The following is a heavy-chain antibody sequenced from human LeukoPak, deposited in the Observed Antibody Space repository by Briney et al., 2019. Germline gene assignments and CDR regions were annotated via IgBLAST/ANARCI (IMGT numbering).Heavy chain of an antibody. J-gene: IGHJ4*02. Sequence: PGGSLRLSCAASGFTVSSNYMSWVRQAPGKGLEWVSVIYSCGSTYYADSVKGRFTISRDNSKNTLYLQMNSLRAEDTAVYYCARVSNRRLWSTPLFDYWGQGTLVTVSS. CDR1: GFTVSSNY. V-gene: IGHV3-66*03. CDR3: ARVSNRRLWSTPLFDY. CDR2: IYSCGST. D-gene: IGHD5-18*01.